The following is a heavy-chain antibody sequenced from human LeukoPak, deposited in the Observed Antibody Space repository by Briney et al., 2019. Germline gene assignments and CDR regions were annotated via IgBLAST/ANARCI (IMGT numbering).Heavy chain of an antibody. V-gene: IGHV4-39*01. J-gene: IGHJ4*02. Sequence: PSETLSLTCTVSGGSISSSYYYWGWIRQPPGKGLEWIGSIFYSGSTYYNPSLKSRVTISLDTSKNPFSLRLSSVTAADTAVYYCARHSAVTTFIFDYWGQGTLVTLST. CDR2: IFYSGST. CDR3: ARHSAVTTFIFDY. D-gene: IGHD4-17*01. CDR1: GGSISSSYYY.